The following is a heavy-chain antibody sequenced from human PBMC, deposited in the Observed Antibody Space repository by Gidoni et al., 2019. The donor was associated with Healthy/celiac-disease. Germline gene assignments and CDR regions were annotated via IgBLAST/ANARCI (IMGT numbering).Heavy chain of an antibody. V-gene: IGHV4-4*02. Sequence: QVQLQESGPGLVKPSGTLSLTCAVSGGPISRSNWWRWVRQPPGKGLEWIGEIYHSGSTNYNPSLKSRVTISVDKSKNQFSLKLSSVTAADTAVYYCARDQKDSSGLDAFDIWGQGTMVTVSS. CDR1: GGPISRSNW. J-gene: IGHJ3*02. D-gene: IGHD3-22*01. CDR3: ARDQKDSSGLDAFDI. CDR2: IYHSGST.